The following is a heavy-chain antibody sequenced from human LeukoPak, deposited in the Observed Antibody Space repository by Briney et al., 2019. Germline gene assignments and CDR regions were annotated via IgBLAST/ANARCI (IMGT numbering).Heavy chain of an antibody. CDR3: TRLVGATPL. V-gene: IGHV3-73*01. CDR2: IRSKANSYAT. CDR1: GFTFSGSA. Sequence: GGSLRLSCAASGFTFSGSALHWVRQASGKGLEWVGRIRSKANSYATAYAASVKGRFTISRDDSKNTAYLQMNSLKTEDTAVYYCTRLVGATPLWGQGTLVTVSS. D-gene: IGHD1-26*01. J-gene: IGHJ4*02.